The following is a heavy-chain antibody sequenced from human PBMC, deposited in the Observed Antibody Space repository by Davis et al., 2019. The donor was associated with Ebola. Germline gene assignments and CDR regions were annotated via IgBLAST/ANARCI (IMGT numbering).Heavy chain of an antibody. CDR1: GYTFNIYY. Sequence: AASVKVSCQAPGYTFNIYYMYWVRQAPGQGLEWMGIINPSGGTTSYAQKFQGRVTMTRDTSTSTVYMELISLRSEDTAVYYCASPGIAAGAPRYWGQGTLVTVSS. CDR2: INPSGGTT. D-gene: IGHD6-13*01. CDR3: ASPGIAAGAPRY. J-gene: IGHJ4*02. V-gene: IGHV1-46*02.